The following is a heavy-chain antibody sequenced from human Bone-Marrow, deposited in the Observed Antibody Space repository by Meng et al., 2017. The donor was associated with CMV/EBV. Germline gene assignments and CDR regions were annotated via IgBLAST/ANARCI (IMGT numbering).Heavy chain of an antibody. CDR2: IRSSGSII. V-gene: IGHV3-48*03. CDR3: ARELLGMDV. J-gene: IGHJ6*02. CDR1: GFTFSSYE. Sequence: GGSLRLSCAASGFTFSSYEMNWVRQAPGKGLEWVSYIRSSGSIIYYADSVKGRFTVSRDNVKNSLYLQMNSLRAEDTAVYYCARELLGMDVWGQGTTVTVSS.